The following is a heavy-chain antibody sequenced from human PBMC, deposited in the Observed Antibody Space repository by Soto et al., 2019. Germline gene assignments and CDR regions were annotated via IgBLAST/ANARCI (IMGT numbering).Heavy chain of an antibody. CDR2: IIPIFGTA. Sequence: SVKVSCKASGGTFSSYAISWVRQAPGQGLEWMGGIIPIFGTANYAQKFQGRVTITADESTSTAYMELSSLRSADTAVYYCARMVDYGSGSYLWHYYYGMDVWCQGTTVTVSS. J-gene: IGHJ6*02. CDR3: ARMVDYGSGSYLWHYYYGMDV. D-gene: IGHD3-10*01. CDR1: GGTFSSYA. V-gene: IGHV1-69*13.